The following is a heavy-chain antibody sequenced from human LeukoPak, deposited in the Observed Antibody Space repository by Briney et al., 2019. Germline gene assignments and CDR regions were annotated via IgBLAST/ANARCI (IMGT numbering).Heavy chain of an antibody. CDR2: IIPIFGTA. Sequence: AASVKVSCKASGGTFSSYAISWVRQAPGQGLEWMGGIIPIFGTANYAQKFQGRVTITADESTSTAYMELSSLRSEDTAVYYCASVPRGYSYGSPFDYWGQGTLVTVSS. V-gene: IGHV1-69*13. CDR1: GGTFSSYA. D-gene: IGHD5-18*01. J-gene: IGHJ4*02. CDR3: ASVPRGYSYGSPFDY.